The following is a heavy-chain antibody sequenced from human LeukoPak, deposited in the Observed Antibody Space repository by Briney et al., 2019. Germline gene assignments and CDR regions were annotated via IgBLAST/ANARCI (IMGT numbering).Heavy chain of an antibody. J-gene: IGHJ4*02. D-gene: IGHD6-13*01. CDR2: ISWNSGTI. CDR3: AKALGSSWSYFDY. V-gene: IGHV3-9*01. CDR1: GFTFDDYA. Sequence: PGGSLRLSCAVSGFTFDDYAMYWVRQAPGKGLEWVSGISWNSGTIAYADSVKGRFTISRDNAKNSLYLQMNSLRAEDTALYYCAKALGSSWSYFDYWGQGTLVTVSS.